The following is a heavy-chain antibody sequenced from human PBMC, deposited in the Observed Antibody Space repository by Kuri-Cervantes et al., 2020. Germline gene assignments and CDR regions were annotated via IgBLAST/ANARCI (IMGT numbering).Heavy chain of an antibody. CDR3: AKVLAVAGGGELDY. J-gene: IGHJ4*02. Sequence: SLKISCAASGFTFSSYGMHWVRQAPGKGLEWVAVISYDGSNKYYADSVKGRFTISRDNSKNTLYLQMNSLRAEDTAVYYCAKVLAVAGGGELDYWGQGTLVTVSS. CDR1: GFTFSSYG. V-gene: IGHV3-30*18. D-gene: IGHD6-19*01. CDR2: ISYDGSNK.